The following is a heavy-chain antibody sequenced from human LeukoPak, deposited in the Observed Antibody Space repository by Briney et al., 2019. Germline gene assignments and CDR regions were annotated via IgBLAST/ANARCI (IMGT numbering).Heavy chain of an antibody. CDR3: ARDRGAGRNGYDY. Sequence: GGSLRLCCAATGFTFGSFGMHWVRQAPGKGLEWVAVIWYDGSNKNHADSVKGRCSISRDNSKNTLYLQMNSLRAEDTAVYYCARDRGAGRNGYDYWGQGTLVTVSS. CDR1: GFTFGSFG. V-gene: IGHV3-33*01. D-gene: IGHD3-10*01. CDR2: IWYDGSNK. J-gene: IGHJ4*02.